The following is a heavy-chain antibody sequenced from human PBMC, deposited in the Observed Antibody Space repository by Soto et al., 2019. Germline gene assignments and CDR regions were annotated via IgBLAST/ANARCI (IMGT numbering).Heavy chain of an antibody. V-gene: IGHV4-59*08. Sequence: ETLSLTCTVSGGSISSYYWSWIRQPPGKGLEWIGYIYYSGSTNYNPSLKSRVTISVDTSKNQFSLKLSSVTAADTTVYYCARHGSSGWYAYFDYWGQGTLVTVSS. D-gene: IGHD6-19*01. CDR2: IYYSGST. CDR3: ARHGSSGWYAYFDY. CDR1: GGSISSYY. J-gene: IGHJ4*02.